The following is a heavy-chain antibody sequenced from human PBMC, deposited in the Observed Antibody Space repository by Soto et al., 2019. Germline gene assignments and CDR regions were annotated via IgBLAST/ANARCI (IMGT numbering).Heavy chain of an antibody. V-gene: IGHV1-69*02. CDR3: AKIPTAAAGEIDC. CDR2: IIPILGIA. Sequence: QVQLVQSGAEVKKPGSSVKVSCKASGGTFSSYTISWVRQAPGQGLEWMGRIIPILGIANYAQKFQGRVTITADKSTSTAYMELSSLRSEDTAVYYCAKIPTAAAGEIDCWGQGTLVTVSS. J-gene: IGHJ4*02. D-gene: IGHD6-13*01. CDR1: GGTFSSYT.